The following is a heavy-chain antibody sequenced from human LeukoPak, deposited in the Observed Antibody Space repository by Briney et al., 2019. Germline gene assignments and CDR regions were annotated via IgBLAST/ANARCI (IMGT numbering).Heavy chain of an antibody. CDR3: AKGGSSWYMGHAFDI. Sequence: GGSLRLSCAASGFTFSGYVMTWVRQAPGEGLECVSSISSSHIYYADSVKGRFTISRDNSKNTLYLQMNSLRAEDTAVYYCAKGGSSWYMGHAFDIWGQGTMVTVSS. D-gene: IGHD6-13*01. V-gene: IGHV3-21*04. CDR2: ISSSHI. CDR1: GFTFSGYV. J-gene: IGHJ3*02.